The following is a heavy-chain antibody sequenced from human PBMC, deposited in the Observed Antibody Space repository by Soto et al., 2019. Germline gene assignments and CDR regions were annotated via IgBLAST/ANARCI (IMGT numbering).Heavy chain of an antibody. Sequence: QVQLVESGGGLVKPGGSLRLSCAASGFTFSDYYMTWIRQAPGKGLEWVSYISSTSRYTNYADSVKGRFTFSRDNAKNSLYLQMNSLRAEDTAVYYCARERNGYNSIFDYWGQGTLVTVSS. CDR2: ISSTSRYT. CDR3: ARERNGYNSIFDY. D-gene: IGHD5-12*01. V-gene: IGHV3-11*05. J-gene: IGHJ4*02. CDR1: GFTFSDYY.